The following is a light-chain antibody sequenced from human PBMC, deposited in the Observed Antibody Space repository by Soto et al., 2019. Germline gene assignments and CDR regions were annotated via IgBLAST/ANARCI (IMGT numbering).Light chain of an antibody. CDR1: QSVGSN. Sequence: EIVMTQSPATLSVSPGERATLSCRASQSVGSNLAWYQQKPGQAPRLLIQGASTRATGVPARFSGSGSGTEFTLTISSLQSEDFGVYYCQQYNNWPPYTFGHGTKLEIK. CDR2: GAS. V-gene: IGKV3-15*01. J-gene: IGKJ2*01. CDR3: QQYNNWPPYT.